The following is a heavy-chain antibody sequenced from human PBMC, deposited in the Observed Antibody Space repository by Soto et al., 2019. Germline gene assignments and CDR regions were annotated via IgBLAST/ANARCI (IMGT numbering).Heavy chain of an antibody. V-gene: IGHV2-5*02. CDR2: IYWDDDK. CDR3: AHIVVAGLGYYFDY. Sequence: QITLKESGPTLVKPTQTLTLTCTFSGFSLSSTRMAVGWIRQPPGKALGWLALIYWDDDKGYSPFLKSRLTITKDTSKNQVVLTMSNMDPVDTARYYCAHIVVAGLGYYFDYWGQGTLVTVSS. D-gene: IGHD6-19*01. J-gene: IGHJ4*02. CDR1: GFSLSSTRMA.